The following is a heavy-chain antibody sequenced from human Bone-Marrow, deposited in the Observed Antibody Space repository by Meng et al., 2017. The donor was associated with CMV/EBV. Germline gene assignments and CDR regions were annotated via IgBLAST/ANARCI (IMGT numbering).Heavy chain of an antibody. V-gene: IGHV4-59*01. D-gene: IGHD1-26*01. Sequence: SETLSLTCTVSGGSISSYYWSWIRQPPGKGLEWIGYIYYSGSTNYNPSLKSRVTISVDTSKNQFSLKLSSVTAADTAVYYCAIFHSGSYWGSFDYWDQGTLVTVSS. CDR3: AIFHSGSYWGSFDY. CDR1: GGSISSYY. CDR2: IYYSGST. J-gene: IGHJ4*02.